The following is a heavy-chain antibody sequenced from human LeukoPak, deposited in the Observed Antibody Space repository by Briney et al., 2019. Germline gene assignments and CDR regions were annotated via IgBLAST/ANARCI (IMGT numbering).Heavy chain of an antibody. V-gene: IGHV4-59*01. CDR3: ARASLDDAFDI. CDR1: GGSISSYY. J-gene: IGHJ3*02. Sequence: SETLSLTCTVSGGSISSYYWSWIRQPPGKGLGWIGYIYYSGSTNYNPSLKSRVTISVDTSKNQFSLKLSSVTAADTAVYYCARASLDDAFDIWGQGTMVTVSS. CDR2: IYYSGST.